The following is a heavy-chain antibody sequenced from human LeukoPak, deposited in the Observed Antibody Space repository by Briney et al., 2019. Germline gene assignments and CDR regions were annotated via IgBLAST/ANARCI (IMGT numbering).Heavy chain of an antibody. Sequence: PGGSLRLSCAATGFTFSNLAMHWVRQAPGKGLEWVAVVSYDGSYKYYADSVKGRFTISRDNSRNTLYLQMNSLRTEDTAMYYCARGGSSWDFAFDIWGQGTMVTVSS. CDR1: GFTFSNLA. CDR3: ARGGSSWDFAFDI. J-gene: IGHJ3*02. D-gene: IGHD6-13*01. CDR2: VSYDGSYK. V-gene: IGHV3-30*04.